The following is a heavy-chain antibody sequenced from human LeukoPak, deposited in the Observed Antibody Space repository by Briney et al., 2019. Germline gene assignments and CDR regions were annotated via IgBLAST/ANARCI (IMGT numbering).Heavy chain of an antibody. Sequence: GGSLRLSCAASGFTFSSYAMSWVRQAPGKGLEWVSAISGSGGSTYYADSVKGRFTISRDNSKNTLYLQMNGLRAEDTAVYYCAKDPSNAARGRGIYFDYWGQGTLVTVSS. D-gene: IGHD3-10*01. J-gene: IGHJ4*02. CDR3: AKDPSNAARGRGIYFDY. CDR1: GFTFSSYA. V-gene: IGHV3-23*01. CDR2: ISGSGGST.